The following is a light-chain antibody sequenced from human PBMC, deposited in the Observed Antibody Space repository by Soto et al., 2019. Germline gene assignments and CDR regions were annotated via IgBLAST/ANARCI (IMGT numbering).Light chain of an antibody. J-gene: IGKJ4*01. Sequence: EIVMTQSPATLSVSPGERSTLSCRASHSVSSNLAWYQQKPGQTPKLLIYVASTRATGIPARFSGSGSVTEFTLTISSLQSEDFAVYYCQPYNVWPLTFGGGTKVGFK. V-gene: IGKV3-15*01. CDR2: VAS. CDR1: HSVSSN. CDR3: QPYNVWPLT.